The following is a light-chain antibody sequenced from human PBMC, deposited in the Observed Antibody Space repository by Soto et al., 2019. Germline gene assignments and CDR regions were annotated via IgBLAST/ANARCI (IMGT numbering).Light chain of an antibody. CDR1: QGINNE. Sequence: AIQMTQSPSSLSASVGDRVTMTCRASQGINNELAWYQHKPGKAPKLLIYAASNLHSGVPSRFSGSGSGTDFALTISSLQPEDFATYFCLHDYNYPRTFGQGTKVE. CDR3: LHDYNYPRT. CDR2: AAS. V-gene: IGKV1-6*01. J-gene: IGKJ1*01.